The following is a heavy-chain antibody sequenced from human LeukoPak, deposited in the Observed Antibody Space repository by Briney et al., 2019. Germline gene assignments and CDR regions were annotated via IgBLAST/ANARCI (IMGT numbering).Heavy chain of an antibody. V-gene: IGHV3-30*02. D-gene: IGHD5-18*01. Sequence: GGSLRLSCAASGFTFSSYGMHWVRQPPGKGLEWVAFIRHDGSDEYYADSVKGRFSISRDNSKNTLSPQMNSLRAEDTAVYYCAKVHIQLWLTGFDSWGQGTLVTVSS. CDR2: IRHDGSDE. CDR3: AKVHIQLWLTGFDS. CDR1: GFTFSSYG. J-gene: IGHJ4*02.